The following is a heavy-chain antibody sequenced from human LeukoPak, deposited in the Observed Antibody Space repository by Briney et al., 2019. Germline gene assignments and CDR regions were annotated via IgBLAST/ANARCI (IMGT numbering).Heavy chain of an antibody. CDR3: AKDSSSDSSGFHFDY. CDR1: GFTFSSYG. J-gene: IGHJ4*02. Sequence: GRSLRLSCAASGFTFSSYGMHWVRQAPGKGLEWVAVISYDGSNKYYADSVKGRFTISRDNSKNTLYLQMNSLRAEDTAVYYCAKDSSSDSSGFHFDYWGQETLVTVSS. D-gene: IGHD3-22*01. CDR2: ISYDGSNK. V-gene: IGHV3-30*18.